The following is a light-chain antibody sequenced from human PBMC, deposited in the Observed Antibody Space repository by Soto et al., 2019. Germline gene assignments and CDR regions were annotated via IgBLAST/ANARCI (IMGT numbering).Light chain of an antibody. CDR1: QIINKW. V-gene: IGKV1-12*02. CDR2: AAS. J-gene: IGKJ3*01. Sequence: DIQMTQSPSSVSASVGDRVTITCRASQIINKWLAWYQQKPGKAPTLLIYAASTLQSGVPSRFSGSGSGADFTLTISSLQPEDFATYYCQQANSFPFTFGPVTKVYIK. CDR3: QQANSFPFT.